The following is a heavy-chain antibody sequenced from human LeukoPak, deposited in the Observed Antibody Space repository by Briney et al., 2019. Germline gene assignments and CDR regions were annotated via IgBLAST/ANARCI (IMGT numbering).Heavy chain of an antibody. J-gene: IGHJ4*02. CDR1: GFTFSSYA. D-gene: IGHD5-12*01. CDR2: ISSNGGST. Sequence: GGSLRLSCAASGFTFSSYAMHWVRQAPGKGLEYVSAISSNGGSTYYANSVKGRFTISRDNSKNTLYLQMGSLRAEDMAVYYCARGGVATWVFDYWGQGTLVTVSS. V-gene: IGHV3-64*01. CDR3: ARGGVATWVFDY.